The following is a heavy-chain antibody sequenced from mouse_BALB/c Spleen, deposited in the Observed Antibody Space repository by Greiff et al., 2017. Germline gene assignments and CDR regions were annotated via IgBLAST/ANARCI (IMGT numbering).Heavy chain of an antibody. CDR1: GYTFTNYW. V-gene: IGHV1-63*02. D-gene: IGHD1-1*01. CDR3: ARRHYYGCSGYFDY. J-gene: IGHJ2*01. CDR2: IYPGGGYT. Sequence: VKLLESGAELVRPGTSVKISCKASGYTFTNYWLGWVKQRPGHGLEWIGGIYPGGGYTNYNEKFKGKATLTADTSSSTAYMQLSSLTSEDSAVYFCARRHYYGCSGYFDYWGQGTTLTVSS.